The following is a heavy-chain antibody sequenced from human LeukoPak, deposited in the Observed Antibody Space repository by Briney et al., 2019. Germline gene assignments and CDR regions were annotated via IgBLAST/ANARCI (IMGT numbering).Heavy chain of an antibody. CDR1: GFTFSSYA. J-gene: IGHJ5*02. Sequence: GGSLRLSCAASGFTFSSYAMHWVRQAPGKGLDWVAVISHDGSNKFYADSVKGRFTISRDNSKNTMYLQMNSLRAEDTAVYYCAREVDYDFWSGYYIDHWGQGTLVTVSS. D-gene: IGHD3-3*01. CDR2: ISHDGSNK. V-gene: IGHV3-30*04. CDR3: AREVDYDFWSGYYIDH.